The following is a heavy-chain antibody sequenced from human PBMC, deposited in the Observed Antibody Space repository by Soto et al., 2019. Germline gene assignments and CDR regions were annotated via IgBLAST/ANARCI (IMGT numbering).Heavy chain of an antibody. CDR2: IYPGDSDT. J-gene: IGHJ6*03. CDR1: GYSFTSYW. V-gene: IGHV5-51*01. D-gene: IGHD5-12*01. Sequence: PGESLKISCKGSGYSFTSYWIGWVRQMPGKGLEWMGIIYPGDSDTRYSPSFQGQVTISADKSISTAYLQWSGLKASDTAMYYCARYLNLHSGYDYHYYYYYMDVWGKGTTVTVFS. CDR3: ARYLNLHSGYDYHYYYYYMDV.